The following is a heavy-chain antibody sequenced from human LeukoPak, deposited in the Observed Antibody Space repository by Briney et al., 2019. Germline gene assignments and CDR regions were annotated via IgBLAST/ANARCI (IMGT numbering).Heavy chain of an antibody. Sequence: SETLSLTCAVYGGSFSGYYWSWIRQPPGKGLEWIGEINHSGSTNYNPSLKSRVTLSVDTSKNQFSRNLSSVTAADTAVYYGARVVPPAMSYFYGMDVWGQGTTVTVSS. J-gene: IGHJ6*02. V-gene: IGHV4-34*01. CDR3: ARVVPPAMSYFYGMDV. CDR1: GGSFSGYY. CDR2: INHSGST. D-gene: IGHD2-2*01.